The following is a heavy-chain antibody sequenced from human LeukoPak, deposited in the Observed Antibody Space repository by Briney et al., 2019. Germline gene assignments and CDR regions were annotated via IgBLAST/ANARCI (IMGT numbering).Heavy chain of an antibody. J-gene: IGHJ4*02. Sequence: ASVKVSCKASGYTFTNYGINWVRQAPGQGLEWMGWISDYNGKTNYVQKFQGRVTMTTDTSTRTTYMELRSLRSDDTAVYYCAGGTLVAPFDYWGQGTLVTVSS. V-gene: IGHV1-18*01. CDR3: AGGTLVAPFDY. CDR1: GYTFTNYG. CDR2: ISDYNGKT. D-gene: IGHD5-12*01.